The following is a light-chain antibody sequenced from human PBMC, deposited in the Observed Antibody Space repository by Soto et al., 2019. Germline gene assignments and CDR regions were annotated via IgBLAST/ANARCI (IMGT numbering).Light chain of an antibody. J-gene: IGKJ4*01. CDR3: QQYNDWLT. Sequence: ETVMTQSPATLPVSPGERATLSCRASQSVRSNLAWYQQKPGQAPRLLIYGASTRATGVPARFSGSGSGTEFTLTISSLQSEDFAVYYCQQYNDWLTFGGGTKVDI. CDR1: QSVRSN. V-gene: IGKV3-15*01. CDR2: GAS.